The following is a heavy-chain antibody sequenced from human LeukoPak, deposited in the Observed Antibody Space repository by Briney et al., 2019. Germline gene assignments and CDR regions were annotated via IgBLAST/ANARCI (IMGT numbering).Heavy chain of an antibody. CDR3: ARHPYYDFWSGYFGYFDY. CDR2: IYYSGST. D-gene: IGHD3-3*01. Sequence: SETLSLTCTVSGGSISSSSYYWGWIRQPPGKGLEWIGSIYYSGSTYYNPSLKSRVTISVDTSKNQFSLRLNSVTAADTAVFYCARHPYYDFWSGYFGYFDYWGQGTLVTVSS. J-gene: IGHJ4*02. V-gene: IGHV4-39*07. CDR1: GGSISSSSYY.